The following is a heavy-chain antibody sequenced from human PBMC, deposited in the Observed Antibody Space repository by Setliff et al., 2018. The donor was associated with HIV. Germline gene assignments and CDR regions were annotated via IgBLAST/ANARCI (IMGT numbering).Heavy chain of an antibody. V-gene: IGHV1-46*03. Sequence: AASVKVSCKASGYTFTSYYMHWVRQAPGQGLEWMGIINPSGGSTSYAQKSQGRVTMTRDTSTSTVYMELSSLRSEDTAVYYCARVRGVADAFDIWGQGTMVTVSS. D-gene: IGHD3-10*01. CDR1: GYTFTSYY. J-gene: IGHJ3*02. CDR3: ARVRGVADAFDI. CDR2: INPSGGST.